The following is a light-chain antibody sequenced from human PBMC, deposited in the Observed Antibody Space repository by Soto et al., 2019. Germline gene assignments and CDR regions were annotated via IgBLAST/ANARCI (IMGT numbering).Light chain of an antibody. CDR3: TSYTNSSTYV. V-gene: IGLV2-14*01. Sequence: QSALTQPASVSGSPGQSITISCTGTSSDVGNYNYVSWFQQRPDKAPKLMIYGVSSRPSGVSNRFSGSKSGNTASLTISVLQAEDEADYYCTSYTNSSTYVFGTGTKVTVL. J-gene: IGLJ1*01. CDR2: GVS. CDR1: SSDVGNYNY.